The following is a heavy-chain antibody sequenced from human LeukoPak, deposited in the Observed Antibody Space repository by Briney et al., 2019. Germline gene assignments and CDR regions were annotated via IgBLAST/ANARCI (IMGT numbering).Heavy chain of an antibody. V-gene: IGHV3-21*01. CDR2: ISTSSSYI. J-gene: IGHJ4*02. D-gene: IGHD3-22*01. Sequence: PGGALRLSCAASGFTFSSYSMNWVRQVPGKGRGWVSSISTSSSYIYYADSVKGRFTISRDNAKNSLYLQMNSLRAEDTAVYYCARAPLGNYYDSSGYYYDQFDHWGQGTLVTVSS. CDR3: ARAPLGNYYDSSGYYYDQFDH. CDR1: GFTFSSYS.